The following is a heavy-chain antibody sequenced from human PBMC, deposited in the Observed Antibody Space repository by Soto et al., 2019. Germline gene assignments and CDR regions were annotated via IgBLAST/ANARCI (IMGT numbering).Heavy chain of an antibody. CDR3: ARNWCGSGWYSDAFDI. J-gene: IGHJ3*02. D-gene: IGHD6-19*01. Sequence: PGGSLRLSCSASGFTFSSYAMSWVRQAPGKGLEWVSAISGSGGSTYYADSVKGRFTISRDNSKNTLYLQMNSLRAEDTAVYYCARNWCGSGWYSDAFDIWGQGTIGTVSS. V-gene: IGHV3-23*01. CDR1: GFTFSSYA. CDR2: ISGSGGST.